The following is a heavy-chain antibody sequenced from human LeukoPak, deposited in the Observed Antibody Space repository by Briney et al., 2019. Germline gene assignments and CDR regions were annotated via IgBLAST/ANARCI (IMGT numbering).Heavy chain of an antibody. CDR3: ARSDSFWYSSGWFDY. V-gene: IGHV4-39*07. CDR2: IYYSGST. CDR1: GGSISSSSYY. D-gene: IGHD6-19*01. Sequence: SETLSLTCTVSGGSISSSSYYWGWIRQPPGKGLEWIGSIYYSGSTYYNPSLKSRVTISVDTSKNQFSLKLSSVTAADTAVYYCARSDSFWYSSGWFDYWGQGTLVTVSS. J-gene: IGHJ4*02.